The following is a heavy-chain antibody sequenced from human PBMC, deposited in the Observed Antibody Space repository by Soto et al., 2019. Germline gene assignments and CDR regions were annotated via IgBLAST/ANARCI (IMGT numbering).Heavy chain of an antibody. V-gene: IGHV3-30*18. J-gene: IGHJ4*02. CDR3: AKDMGPGPDIVVVVAAPGDY. CDR1: GFTFSSYG. D-gene: IGHD2-15*01. Sequence: QVQLVESGGGVVQPGRSLRLSCAASGFTFSSYGMHWVRQAPGKGLEWVAVISYDGSNKYYADSVKGRFTISRDNSKNPLYLQMTSLRAEDTAVYYCAKDMGPGPDIVVVVAAPGDYWGQGTLVTVSS. CDR2: ISYDGSNK.